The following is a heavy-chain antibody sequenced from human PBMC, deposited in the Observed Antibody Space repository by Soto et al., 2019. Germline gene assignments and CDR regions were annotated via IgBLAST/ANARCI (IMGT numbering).Heavy chain of an antibody. D-gene: IGHD2-15*01. CDR3: AKGGGGSFIDY. CDR1: GFTFSSYG. CDR2: ISYDGSNK. Sequence: QVQLVESGGGVVQPGRSLRLSCAASGFTFSSYGMHWVRQAPGKGLEWVAVISYDGSNKYYADSVKGRFTISRDNSKNTLYLQMNSLRAEDTAVDLCAKGGGGSFIDYWVQGTLVTVSS. V-gene: IGHV3-30*18. J-gene: IGHJ4*02.